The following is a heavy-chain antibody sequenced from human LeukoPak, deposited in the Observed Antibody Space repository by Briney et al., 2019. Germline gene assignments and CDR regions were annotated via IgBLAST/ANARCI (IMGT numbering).Heavy chain of an antibody. CDR3: ARVRREMKRSLGRTTEYSYYYYMDV. CDR2: ISSSSSYI. CDR1: GFTFSSYS. V-gene: IGHV3-21*01. Sequence: SGGSLRLSCAASGFTFSSYSMNWVRQAPGKGLEWVSSISSSSSYIYYADSVKGRFTISRDNAKNSLYLQMNSLRAEDTAVYYCARVRREMKRSLGRTTEYSYYYYMDVWGKGTTVTVSS. J-gene: IGHJ6*03. D-gene: IGHD1/OR15-1a*01.